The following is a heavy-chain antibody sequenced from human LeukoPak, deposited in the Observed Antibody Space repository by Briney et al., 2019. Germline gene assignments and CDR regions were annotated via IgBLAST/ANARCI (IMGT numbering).Heavy chain of an antibody. V-gene: IGHV3-23*01. CDR3: AKGGFDTAMVTSWYFDV. CDR1: VFRFDSYV. J-gene: IGHJ2*01. Sequence: PGGSLRLPCAPSVFRFDSYVMNWVRQAPAGGLAGVSGISGTAGRAYYADSVKGRFTISRANSKSALYLQMNSLRGDDTAIYFCAKGGFDTAMVTSWYFDVWGRGTPVTVSS. CDR2: ISGTAGRA. D-gene: IGHD5-18*01.